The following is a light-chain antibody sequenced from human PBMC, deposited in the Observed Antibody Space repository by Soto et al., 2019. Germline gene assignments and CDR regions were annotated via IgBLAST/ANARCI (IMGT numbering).Light chain of an antibody. J-gene: IGKJ1*01. CDR1: QSVSSSY. CDR2: GAS. CDR3: QQYGSSPPWT. V-gene: IGKV3-20*01. Sequence: EIVLTQSPGTLSLSPGERATLSCRASQSVSSSYLAWYQQKPGQAPRLLIYGASSRATGIPDRFRGSGSGTDFTLTISRLEPEDFAVYYCQQYGSSPPWTFGQGTQVEIK.